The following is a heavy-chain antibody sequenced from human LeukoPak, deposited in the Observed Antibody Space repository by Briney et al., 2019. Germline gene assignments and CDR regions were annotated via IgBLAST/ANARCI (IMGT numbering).Heavy chain of an antibody. CDR3: ARGSPDYWALSF. CDR2: INGDGSNT. D-gene: IGHD3-16*01. CDR1: GFTFSSYW. Sequence: PGGSLRLSCAAFGFTFSSYWMHWVRQVPGKGLVWVSRINGDGSNTNYVDSVKGRFTISRDNAKNTLYLQMNSLRAEDTAEYYCARGSPDYWALSFWGQGNLVTVSS. J-gene: IGHJ4*02. V-gene: IGHV3-74*01.